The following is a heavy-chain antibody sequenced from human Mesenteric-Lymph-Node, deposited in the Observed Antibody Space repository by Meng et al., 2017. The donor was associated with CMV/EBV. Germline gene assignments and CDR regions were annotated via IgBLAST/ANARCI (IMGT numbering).Heavy chain of an antibody. D-gene: IGHD1-26*01. CDR3: ARDEVGASG. CDR1: GFTFSTYA. V-gene: IGHV3-53*01. Sequence: GESLKISCAVSGFTFSTYAMSWVRQAPGKGLEWVSVIYSGGSTYYADSVKGRFTISRDNSKNTLYLQMNSLRAEDTAVYYCARDEVGASGWGQGTLVTVSS. CDR2: IYSGGST. J-gene: IGHJ4*02.